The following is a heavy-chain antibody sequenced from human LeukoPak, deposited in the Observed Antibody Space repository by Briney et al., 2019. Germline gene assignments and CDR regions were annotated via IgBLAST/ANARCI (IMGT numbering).Heavy chain of an antibody. J-gene: IGHJ4*02. D-gene: IGHD3-10*01. CDR1: GFTFSNAW. CDR2: IKSKTDGGTT. CDR3: TTQRSRITMVRGVIRSDH. V-gene: IGHV3-15*01. Sequence: AGGSLRLSCAASGFTFSNAWMSWVRQGPGKGLEWVGRIKSKTDGGTTDYAAPVKGRFTISRDDSKNTLYLQMNSLKTEDTVVYYCTTQRSRITMVRGVIRSDHWGQGTLVTVSS.